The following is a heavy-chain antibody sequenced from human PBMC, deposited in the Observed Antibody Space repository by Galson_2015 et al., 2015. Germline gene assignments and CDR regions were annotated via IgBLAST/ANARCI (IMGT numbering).Heavy chain of an antibody. V-gene: IGHV3-23*01. Sequence: SLRLSCAASGFTFSLSAMSWVRQAPGKGLEWVSALSGSGTATYYTDSVKGRFTISRDTSKNTLYLQMNSLTAADTAVYFCAKGGGYDSWGRGTLVTVSS. CDR2: LSGSGTAT. J-gene: IGHJ5*01. D-gene: IGHD5-24*01. CDR1: GFTFSLSA. CDR3: AKGGGYDS.